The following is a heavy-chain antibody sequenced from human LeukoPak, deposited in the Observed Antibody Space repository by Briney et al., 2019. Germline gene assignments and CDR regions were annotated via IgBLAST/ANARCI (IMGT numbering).Heavy chain of an antibody. Sequence: SETLSLTCTVSGGSISSHYWSWIRQPPGKGLEWIGYIYYSGSTNYNPSLKSRVTISVDTSKNQFSLKLSSVTAADTAVYYCARASVPDYDFWSGYYNNWFDPWGQGTLVTVSS. J-gene: IGHJ5*02. D-gene: IGHD3-3*01. CDR2: IYYSGST. CDR3: ARASVPDYDFWSGYYNNWFDP. V-gene: IGHV4-59*11. CDR1: GGSISSHY.